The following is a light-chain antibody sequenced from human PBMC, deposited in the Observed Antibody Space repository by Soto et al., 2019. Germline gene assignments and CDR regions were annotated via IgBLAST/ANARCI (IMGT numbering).Light chain of an antibody. J-gene: IGLJ7*01. CDR3: QSYDPTLRTSL. CDR2: SNN. Sequence: QSVLTQPPSVSGAPGQRVTISCTGSSSNIGAGHDVHWYQQLPETAPKLLIHSNNNRPSGVPDRFSGSKSGTSASLAIAGLQADDEADYYCQSYDPTLRTSLFGGGTQLTVL. CDR1: SSNIGAGHD. V-gene: IGLV1-40*01.